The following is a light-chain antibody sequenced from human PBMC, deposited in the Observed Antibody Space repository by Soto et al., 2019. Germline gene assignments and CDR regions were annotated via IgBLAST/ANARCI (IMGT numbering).Light chain of an antibody. CDR1: QSISNW. CDR3: QQYNSYS. V-gene: IGKV1-5*01. Sequence: IQLTQSPSALPASVGDRVTLTCRASQSISNWLAWYQQKPGTAPKLLIYHASILETAVPSRFSGNGSGTEFTLTISSLQPGDFATYYCQQYNSYSFGQGTKVDIK. J-gene: IGKJ1*01. CDR2: HAS.